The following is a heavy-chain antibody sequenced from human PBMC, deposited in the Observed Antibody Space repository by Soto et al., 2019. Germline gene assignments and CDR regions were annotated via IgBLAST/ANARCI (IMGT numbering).Heavy chain of an antibody. CDR2: IYYSGTT. V-gene: IGHV4-39*01. Sequence: PSETLSLTCTVSGDSITSNSYFWAWIRQPPGKGLEWIGSIYYSGTTYYNPSLKSRVTISVDRSKNQFSLKLSSETAADTAVYYCARHFSVDYIDYWGQGALVTV. J-gene: IGHJ4*02. CDR1: GDSITSNSYF. CDR3: ARHFSVDYIDY.